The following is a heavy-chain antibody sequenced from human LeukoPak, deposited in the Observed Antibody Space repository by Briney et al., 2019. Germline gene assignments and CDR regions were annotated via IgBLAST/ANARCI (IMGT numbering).Heavy chain of an antibody. J-gene: IGHJ4*02. Sequence: SETLSLTCTVSGGSISSSSYYWGWIRQPPGKGLEWIGSIYYSGSTYYNPSLKSRVTISVDTSKNQFSLKLSSVTAADTAVYYCARLGTVEGTLEDYWGQGTLVTVSS. CDR3: ARLGTVEGTLEDY. D-gene: IGHD2/OR15-2a*01. CDR1: GGSISSSSYY. V-gene: IGHV4-39*01. CDR2: IYYSGST.